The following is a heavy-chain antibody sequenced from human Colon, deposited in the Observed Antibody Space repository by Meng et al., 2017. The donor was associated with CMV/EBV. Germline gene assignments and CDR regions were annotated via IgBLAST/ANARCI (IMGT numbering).Heavy chain of an antibody. CDR1: GFTFSSYA. CDR2: IRYDGSIK. CDR3: AKRTVLVPADLGPRELYFDR. J-gene: IGHJ4*02. Sequence: GESLKISCAASGFTFSSYAMHWVRQTPDKGLDWVAFIRYDGSIKFYADSVKGRFTISRDNSKNTLYLEMNSLRAEDTALYYCAKRTVLVPADLGPRELYFDRWGQGTLVTVSS. V-gene: IGHV3-30*02. D-gene: IGHD2-2*01.